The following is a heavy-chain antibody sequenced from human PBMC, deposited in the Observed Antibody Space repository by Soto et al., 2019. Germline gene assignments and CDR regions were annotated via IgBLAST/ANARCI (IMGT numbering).Heavy chain of an antibody. D-gene: IGHD6-19*01. J-gene: IGHJ4*02. Sequence: QVQLQESGPGLVKPSGTLSLTCAVSGGSISSTNWWNWVRQPPGKGLEWIGEIDHSGSTNYNPSLKSXDPRSXXKPKTQFSLKLSSVTAADTAVYYCVRDSGNGWKDYWGQGTLVTVSS. CDR1: GGSISSTNW. CDR2: IDHSGST. V-gene: IGHV4-4*02. CDR3: VRDSGNGWKDY.